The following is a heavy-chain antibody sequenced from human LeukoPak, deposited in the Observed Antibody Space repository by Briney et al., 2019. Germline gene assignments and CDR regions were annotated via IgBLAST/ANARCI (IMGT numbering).Heavy chain of an antibody. CDR2: IYYSGST. Sequence: PSETLSLTCTVSGGSISSYYWSWIRQPPGKGLEWIGYIYYSGSTNYNPSLKSRVTISVDTSKNQFSLKLSSVTAEDTAVYYCARDLSGSFSLDPWGQGTLVTVSS. D-gene: IGHD1-26*01. CDR1: GGSISSYY. CDR3: ARDLSGSFSLDP. J-gene: IGHJ5*02. V-gene: IGHV4-59*12.